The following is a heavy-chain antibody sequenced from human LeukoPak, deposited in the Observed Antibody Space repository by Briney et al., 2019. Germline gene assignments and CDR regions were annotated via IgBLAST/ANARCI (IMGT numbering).Heavy chain of an antibody. CDR2: IYYSGST. CDR1: GGSISSGAYY. CDR3: ARRGYSYGYDYYYGMDV. V-gene: IGHV4-31*03. D-gene: IGHD5-18*01. J-gene: IGHJ6*02. Sequence: SQTLSLTCTVYGGSISSGAYYWSWIRQHPGKGLEWIGYIYYSGSTYYNPSLKSRVTISVDTSKNQFSLKLSSVTAADTAVYYCARRGYSYGYDYYYGMDVWGQGTTVTVSS.